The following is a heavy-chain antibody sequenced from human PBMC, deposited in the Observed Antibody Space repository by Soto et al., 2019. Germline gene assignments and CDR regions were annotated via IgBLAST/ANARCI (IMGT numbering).Heavy chain of an antibody. V-gene: IGHV4-31*03. CDR3: ARDLKGYAYGAGWFDP. J-gene: IGHJ5*02. D-gene: IGHD5-18*01. Sequence: QVQLPESGPGLVKPSQTLSLTCNVSGGSIGDGLYYWTWIRQHPGKGPEWNGYTFNGGSTYNPSLKSGVTISLDLSKSPFSLKLSSVTAADTATYYCARDLKGYAYGAGWFDPWCQGALVTGSS. CDR2: TFNGGST. CDR1: GGSIGDGLYY.